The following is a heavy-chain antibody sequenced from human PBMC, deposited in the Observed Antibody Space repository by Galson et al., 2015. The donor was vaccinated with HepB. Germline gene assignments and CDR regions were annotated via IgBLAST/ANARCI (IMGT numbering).Heavy chain of an antibody. CDR1: GGTFSSYA. Sequence: SVKVSCKASGGTFSSYAISWVRQAPGQGLEWMGGIIPILGTANYAQKFQGRVTITADESTSTAYMELSSLRSEDTAVYYCARGGSSDLSSSWYASYYYYYMDVWGKGTTVTVSS. CDR2: IIPILGTA. J-gene: IGHJ6*03. D-gene: IGHD6-13*01. V-gene: IGHV1-69*13. CDR3: ARGGSSDLSSSWYASYYYYYMDV.